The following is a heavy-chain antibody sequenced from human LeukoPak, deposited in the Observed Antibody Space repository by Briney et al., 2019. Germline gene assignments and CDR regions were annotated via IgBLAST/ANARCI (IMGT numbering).Heavy chain of an antibody. J-gene: IGHJ4*02. CDR3: AKDKYTWGDNGDPLDF. V-gene: IGHV3-23*01. Sequence: PGGSLRLSCAASKFTFSSYAMNWVRQAPGKGLEWGSGISASGGATYYADSVKGRFIISRDNSKSTVSLLMNSLTAEDTAIYYCAKDKYTWGDNGDPLDFWGQGTLVSVSS. CDR2: ISASGGAT. CDR1: KFTFSSYA. D-gene: IGHD4-17*01.